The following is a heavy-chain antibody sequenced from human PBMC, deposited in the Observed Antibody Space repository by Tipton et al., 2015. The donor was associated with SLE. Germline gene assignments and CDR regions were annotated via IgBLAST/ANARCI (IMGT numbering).Heavy chain of an antibody. V-gene: IGHV4-59*08. CDR1: GASINTFY. CDR3: ARQIGGVNFWYFDL. Sequence: TLSLTCAVSGASINTFYWNWIRQSPGKGLEWIGYVYYTGSANYNPSLTSRITISVDTSKNQFSLKLSPVTAADSAVYYCARQIGGVNFWYFDLWGRGTLVTVSS. J-gene: IGHJ2*01. D-gene: IGHD4/OR15-4a*01. CDR2: VYYTGSA.